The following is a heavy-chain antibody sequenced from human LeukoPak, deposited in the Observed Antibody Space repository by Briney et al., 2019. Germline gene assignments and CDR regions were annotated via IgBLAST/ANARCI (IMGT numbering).Heavy chain of an antibody. Sequence: PGGSLRLSCAASGFTFSSYGMHWVRQAPGKGLEWVAFIRYDGSNKYYADSVKGRFTISRDNSKNTLYLQMNSLRAEDTAVYYCARGPPAYYYYYMDVWGKGTTVTVSS. CDR1: GFTFSSYG. CDR2: IRYDGSNK. J-gene: IGHJ6*03. V-gene: IGHV3-30*02. CDR3: ARGPPAYYYYYMDV.